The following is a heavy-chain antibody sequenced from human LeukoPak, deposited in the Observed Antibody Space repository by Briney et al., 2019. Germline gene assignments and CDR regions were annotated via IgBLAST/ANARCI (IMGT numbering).Heavy chain of an antibody. CDR2: IYTSGST. V-gene: IGHV4-61*02. CDR3: ARDSSGSSFKNLDS. D-gene: IGHD3-22*01. Sequence: PSQTLSLTCTVSGSSISSGSYYWSWIRQPAGKGLEWIGRIYTSGSTNYNPSLKSRVTISVDASKNQFSLKLSSVTAADTAVYYCARDSSGSSFKNLDSWGQGTLVTVSS. J-gene: IGHJ4*02. CDR1: GSSISSGSYY.